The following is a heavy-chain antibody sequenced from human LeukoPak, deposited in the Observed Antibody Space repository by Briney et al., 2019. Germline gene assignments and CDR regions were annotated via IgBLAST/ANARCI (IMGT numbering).Heavy chain of an antibody. V-gene: IGHV1-18*01. CDR3: ARVPESRRYFDWLPNYFDY. D-gene: IGHD3-9*01. CDR1: GYTFTSCG. J-gene: IGHJ4*02. CDR2: ISAYNGNT. Sequence: ASVKVSCKASGYTFTSCGISWVRQAPGQGLEWMGWISAYNGNTNYAQKLQGRVTMTTDTSTSTAYMELRSLRSDDTAVYYCARVPESRRYFDWLPNYFDYWGQGTLVTVSS.